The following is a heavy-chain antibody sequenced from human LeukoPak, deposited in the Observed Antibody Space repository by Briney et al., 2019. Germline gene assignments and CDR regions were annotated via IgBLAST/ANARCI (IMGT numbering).Heavy chain of an antibody. V-gene: IGHV4-39*01. CDR2: IYYSGCT. J-gene: IGHJ3*02. CDR1: GGSISSSSYY. D-gene: IGHD2-15*01. CDR3: ARDHYCSGDSCYDSNDAFDI. Sequence: SETLSLTCTVSGGSISSSSYYWGWIRQPPGKGLEWIGSIYYSGCTYYNPSLKSRVTISVDTSKNQFSLKLSSVTAADTAVYYCARDHYCSGDSCYDSNDAFDIWGQGTMVTVSS.